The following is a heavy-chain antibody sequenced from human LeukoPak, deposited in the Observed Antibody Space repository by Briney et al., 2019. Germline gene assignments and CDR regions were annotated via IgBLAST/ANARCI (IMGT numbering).Heavy chain of an antibody. CDR2: IYYSGST. J-gene: IGHJ4*02. Sequence: SETLSLTCTVSGGSISSGDYYWSWIRQPPGEGLEWIGYIYYSGSTYYNPSLKSRVTISVDTSKNQFSLKLSSVTAADTAVYYCARADGDYAGYWGQGTLVTVSS. CDR3: ARADGDYAGY. V-gene: IGHV4-30-4*08. CDR1: GGSISSGDYY. D-gene: IGHD4-17*01.